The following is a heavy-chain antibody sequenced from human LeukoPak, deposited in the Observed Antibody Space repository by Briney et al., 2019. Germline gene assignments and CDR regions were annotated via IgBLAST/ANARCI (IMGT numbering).Heavy chain of an antibody. CDR3: AKTVPDSIVVVPAAILGAEFDY. J-gene: IGHJ4*02. CDR2: ISGSSGST. Sequence: AGGSLRLSCAASGFTFSSYAMSWVRQAPGKGLEWVSAISGSSGSTYYADSVKGRFTISRDNSKNTLYLQMNSLRAEDTAVYYCAKTVPDSIVVVPAAILGAEFDYWGQGTLVTVSS. V-gene: IGHV3-23*01. CDR1: GFTFSSYA. D-gene: IGHD2-2*01.